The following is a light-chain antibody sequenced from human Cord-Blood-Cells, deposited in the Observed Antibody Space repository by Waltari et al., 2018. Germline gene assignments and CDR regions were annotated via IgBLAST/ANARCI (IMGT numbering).Light chain of an antibody. V-gene: IGKV4-1*01. CDR2: WAS. CDR1: QSVLYSSNNKNY. CDR3: QQDYSTPPT. J-gene: IGKJ1*01. Sequence: DIVMTQSPDSLAVSLGERATINCKSSQSVLYSSNNKNYLAWYQQKPGQPPKLLIYWASTRESGVPDRFSGSGSGTDFTLTISSLQAEDVAVYDCQQDYSTPPTFGQGTKVEIK.